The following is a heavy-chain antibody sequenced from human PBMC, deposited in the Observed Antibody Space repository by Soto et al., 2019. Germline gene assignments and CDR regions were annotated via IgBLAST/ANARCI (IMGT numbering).Heavy chain of an antibody. D-gene: IGHD3-3*01. CDR3: VRVYDFWSGGNWFDP. CDR2: IYYSGST. J-gene: IGHJ5*02. V-gene: IGHV4-39*01. CDR1: GGSIGSSTYY. Sequence: SETLSLTCTVSGGSIGSSTYYWAWIRQPPGKGLEWIGSIYYSGSTFYNPSLKSRVTISVDTSKNQFSLKLSSVTAADTAVYYCVRVYDFWSGGNWFDPWGQGTLVTVSS.